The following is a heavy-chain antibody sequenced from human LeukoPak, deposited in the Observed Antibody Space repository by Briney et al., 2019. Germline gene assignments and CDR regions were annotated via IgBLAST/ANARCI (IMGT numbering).Heavy chain of an antibody. CDR3: AKGWELLDY. J-gene: IGHJ4*02. CDR2: ISYDGSNK. D-gene: IGHD1-26*01. Sequence: GGSLRLSCAASGFTFSSYGMRWVRQAPGKGLEWVAVISYDGSNKYYADSVKGRFTISRDNSKNTLYLQMNSLRAEDTAVYYCAKGWELLDYWGQGTLVTVSS. V-gene: IGHV3-30*18. CDR1: GFTFSSYG.